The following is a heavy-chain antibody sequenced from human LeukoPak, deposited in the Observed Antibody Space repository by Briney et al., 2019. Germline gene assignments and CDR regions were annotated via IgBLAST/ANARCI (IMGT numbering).Heavy chain of an antibody. J-gene: IGHJ2*01. CDR2: IYNSGST. CDR1: DGSITSYY. V-gene: IGHV4-59*01. CDR3: ARDKGPYWYFDL. Sequence: SETLSLTCAVSDGSITSYYWNWIRQPPGKGLEWIGNIYNSGSTDYNPSLKSRVTISVNTSKNQISLKLSSVTAADTAVYYCARDKGPYWYFDLWGRGTLVTVSS.